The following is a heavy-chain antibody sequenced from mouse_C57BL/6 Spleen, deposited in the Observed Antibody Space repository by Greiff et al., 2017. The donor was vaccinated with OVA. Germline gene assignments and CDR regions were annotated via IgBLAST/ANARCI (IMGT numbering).Heavy chain of an antibody. J-gene: IGHJ2*01. Sequence: QVQLQQSGAELARPGASVKLSCKASGYTFTSYGISWVKQRTGQGLEWIGEIYPRSGNTYYNETFKGQATLTADKSSSTAYMELRSLTSEDSAVYFCARLRYYGSSYPDYWGQGTTLTVSS. CDR1: GYTFTSYG. D-gene: IGHD1-1*01. CDR2: IYPRSGNT. V-gene: IGHV1-81*01. CDR3: ARLRYYGSSYPDY.